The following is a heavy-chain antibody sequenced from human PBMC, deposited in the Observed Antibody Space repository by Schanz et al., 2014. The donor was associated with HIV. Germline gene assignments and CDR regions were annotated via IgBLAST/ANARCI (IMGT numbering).Heavy chain of an antibody. CDR2: ISYDGTKK. D-gene: IGHD3-10*01. J-gene: IGHJ4*02. Sequence: QVQVVESGGGVVQPGRSLTLSCATTGFPLRDYGMHWVRQAPGKGLEWVAVISYDGTKKHYADSVKGRFTISRDNSKNTLYLQMNSLRAEDTSVYYCARGFQGFDYWGQGTLVTVSS. CDR3: ARGFQGFDY. CDR1: GFPLRDYG. V-gene: IGHV3-30*03.